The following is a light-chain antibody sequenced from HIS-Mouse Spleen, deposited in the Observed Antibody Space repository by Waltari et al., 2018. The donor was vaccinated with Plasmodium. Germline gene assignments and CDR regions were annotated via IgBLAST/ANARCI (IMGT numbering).Light chain of an antibody. Sequence: QSALTQPASVSGSPGQSITISCTRTSSDVGSYTRASWYQQHPGNAPKLMIYDSSKRPSGVSNRFSGSKSGNTASLTISGLQAEDEADYYCCSYAGSRMVFGGGTKLTVL. CDR2: DSS. CDR1: SSDVGSYTR. J-gene: IGLJ2*01. V-gene: IGLV2-23*01. CDR3: CSYAGSRMV.